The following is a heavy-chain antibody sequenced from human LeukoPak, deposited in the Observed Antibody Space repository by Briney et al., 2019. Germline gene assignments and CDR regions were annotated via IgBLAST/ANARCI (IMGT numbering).Heavy chain of an antibody. CDR3: ASGMVVVTAIDY. CDR2: ISYDGSNK. Sequence: GRSLILSCAASGFTFSSYAMRWVRQAPGKGLEWVAVISYDGSNKYYADSMKGRFTISRDNSKNTLYLQMNSLRAEDTAVYHCASGMVVVTAIDYWGQGTMVADSS. J-gene: IGHJ4*02. D-gene: IGHD2-21*02. CDR1: GFTFSSYA. V-gene: IGHV3-30-3*01.